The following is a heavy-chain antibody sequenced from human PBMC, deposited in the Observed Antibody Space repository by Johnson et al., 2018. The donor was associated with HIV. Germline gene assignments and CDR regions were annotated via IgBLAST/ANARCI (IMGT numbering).Heavy chain of an antibody. D-gene: IGHD4-17*01. CDR2: INWNGGST. J-gene: IGHJ3*02. V-gene: IGHV3-20*04. CDR3: ARDPIRGYGDYEDDAFDI. Sequence: VQLVESGGGVVRPGGSLRLSCAASGFTFDDYGMSWVRQAPGKGLEWVSGINWNGGSTGYADSVKGRFTISRDNAKNSLYLQMNNLRAEDTAVYYCARDPIRGYGDYEDDAFDIWGQGTMVTVSS. CDR1: GFTFDDYG.